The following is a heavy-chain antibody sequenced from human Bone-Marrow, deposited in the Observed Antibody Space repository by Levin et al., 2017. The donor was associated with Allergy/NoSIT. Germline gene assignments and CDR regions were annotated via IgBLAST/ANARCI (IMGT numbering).Heavy chain of an antibody. CDR3: AHLVGATPFDS. V-gene: IGHV3-23*01. Sequence: GGSLRLSCAASGFTFRNYDMSWVRQAPGKGLEWVSAISGRGVGTYYADSVKGRFTISRDNSKNTLYLQMNSLRAEDTAVYYCAHLVGATPFDSWGQGTLVTVSS. CDR2: ISGRGVGT. CDR1: GFTFRNYD. J-gene: IGHJ4*02. D-gene: IGHD1-26*01.